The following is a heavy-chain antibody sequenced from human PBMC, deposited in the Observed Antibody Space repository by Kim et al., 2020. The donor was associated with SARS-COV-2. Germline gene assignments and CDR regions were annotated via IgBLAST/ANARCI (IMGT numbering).Heavy chain of an antibody. V-gene: IGHV4-34*01. Sequence: LKSRVTIAVDTSKNQFSLKLSSVTAADTAVYYCARGPIVLMVYATDYFDYWGQGTLVTVSS. J-gene: IGHJ4*02. D-gene: IGHD2-8*01. CDR3: ARGPIVLMVYATDYFDY.